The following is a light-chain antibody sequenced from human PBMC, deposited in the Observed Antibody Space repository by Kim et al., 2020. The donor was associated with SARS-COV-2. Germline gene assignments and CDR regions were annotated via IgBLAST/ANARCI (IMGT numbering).Light chain of an antibody. Sequence: DIQMTQSPSSLSTSVGDRVTITCRASQSISNYLNWYQQKPGKAPKLLLYTASSLQRGVPSRFSGSGSGTDFTLTISSLQPEDFATYYCQQSYSTPPTFGQGTKLEI. J-gene: IGKJ2*01. CDR1: QSISNY. V-gene: IGKV1-39*01. CDR3: QQSYSTPPT. CDR2: TAS.